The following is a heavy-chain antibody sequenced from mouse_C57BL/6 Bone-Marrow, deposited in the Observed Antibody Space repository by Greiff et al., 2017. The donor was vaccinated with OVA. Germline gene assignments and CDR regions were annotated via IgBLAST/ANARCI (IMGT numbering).Heavy chain of an antibody. J-gene: IGHJ3*01. Sequence: EVKLMESVAELVRPGASVKLSCTASGFNIKNTYMHWVKQRPEQGLEWIGGIDPANGSTKYDPKFQGKATITADTSSNTAYLQLGSLTSENTAICYCARWGDVWFAYWGQGTPVTVSA. D-gene: IGHD3-3*01. CDR3: ARWGDVWFAY. CDR1: GFNIKNTY. CDR2: IDPANGST. V-gene: IGHV14-3*01.